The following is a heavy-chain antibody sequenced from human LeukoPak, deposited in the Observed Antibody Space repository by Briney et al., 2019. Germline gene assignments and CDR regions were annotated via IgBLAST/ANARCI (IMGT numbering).Heavy chain of an antibody. J-gene: IGHJ6*03. CDR2: ISYNGRSI. CDR1: GFMFSTYE. D-gene: IGHD3-16*01. CDR3: ARFGPDYFYFYMDV. Sequence: GGSLRLSCAASGFMFSTYEMNWVRQAPGKGLEWLSYISYNGRSIYYADSVKGRFTVSRDNAKNSLYLQMNSLRAEDTAVYYCARFGPDYFYFYMDVWGKGTTVTVSS. V-gene: IGHV3-48*03.